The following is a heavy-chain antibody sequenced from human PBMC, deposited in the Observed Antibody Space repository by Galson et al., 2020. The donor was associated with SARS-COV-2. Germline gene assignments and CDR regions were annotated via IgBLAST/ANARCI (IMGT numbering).Heavy chain of an antibody. V-gene: IGHV5-10-1*01. CDR1: GYSFTSYW. CDR2: IDPSDSYT. J-gene: IGHJ5*02. CDR3: ARHEGISNWLDP. Sequence: HGESLKISCKGSGYSFTSYWISWVRQMPGKGLEWMGRIDPSDSYTNYSPSFQGHVTISADKSISTAYLQWSSLKASDTAMYYCARHEGISNWLDPWGQGTLVTVSS. D-gene: IGHD3-3*02.